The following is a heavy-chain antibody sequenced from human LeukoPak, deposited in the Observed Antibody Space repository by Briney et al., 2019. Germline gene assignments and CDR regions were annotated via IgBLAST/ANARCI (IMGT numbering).Heavy chain of an antibody. J-gene: IGHJ6*02. CDR1: GFTFSSYW. CDR3: ARESLVSGTTRGNYYYYGMDV. D-gene: IGHD1-7*01. Sequence: GGSLRLSCAASGFTFSSYWMSWVRQAPGKGLEWVANIKQDGSEKYYVDSVKGRFTISRDNAKNSLYLQMNSLRAEDTAVYLCARESLVSGTTRGNYYYYGMDVWGRGTTVTVSS. CDR2: IKQDGSEK. V-gene: IGHV3-7*01.